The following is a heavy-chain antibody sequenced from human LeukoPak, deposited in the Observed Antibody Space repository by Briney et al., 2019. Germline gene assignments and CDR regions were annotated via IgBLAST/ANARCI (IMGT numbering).Heavy chain of an antibody. CDR1: GGSISSSSYY. V-gene: IGHV4-39*01. J-gene: IGHJ5*02. CDR3: ARHAPDSSSWYLDRFDP. CDR2: IYYSGST. D-gene: IGHD6-13*01. Sequence: SETLSLTCTVSGGSISSSSYYWGWIRQPPGKGLEWIGSIYYSGSTYYNPSLKSRVTISVDTSKNQFSLKLSSVTAADTAVYYCARHAPDSSSWYLDRFDPWGQGTLVTVSS.